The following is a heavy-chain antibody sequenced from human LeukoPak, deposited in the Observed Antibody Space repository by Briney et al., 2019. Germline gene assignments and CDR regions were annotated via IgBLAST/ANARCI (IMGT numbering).Heavy chain of an antibody. CDR3: AREDYDFWSGYNWFDP. Sequence: LRLSCAASGFTFSSYEMNWVRQAPGKGLEWVSYISSSGSTIYYADSVKGRFTISRDNAKNSLYLQMNSLRAEDTAVYYCAREDYDFWSGYNWFDPWGQGTLVTVSS. CDR1: GFTFSSYE. CDR2: ISSSGSTI. J-gene: IGHJ5*02. D-gene: IGHD3-3*01. V-gene: IGHV3-48*03.